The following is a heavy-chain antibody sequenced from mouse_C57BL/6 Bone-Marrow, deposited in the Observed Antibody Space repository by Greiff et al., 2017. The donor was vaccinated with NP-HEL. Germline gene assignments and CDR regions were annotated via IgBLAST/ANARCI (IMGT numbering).Heavy chain of an antibody. CDR2: ISDGGSYT. CDR3: ARWEGYYDYDLDY. D-gene: IGHD2-4*01. V-gene: IGHV5-4*03. J-gene: IGHJ2*01. Sequence: EVMLVESGGGLVKPGGSLKLSCAASGFTFSSYAMSWVRQTPEKRLEWVATISDGGSYTYYPDNVKGRFTISRDNAKNNLYLQMSHLKSEDTAMYYCARWEGYYDYDLDYWGQGTTLTVSS. CDR1: GFTFSSYA.